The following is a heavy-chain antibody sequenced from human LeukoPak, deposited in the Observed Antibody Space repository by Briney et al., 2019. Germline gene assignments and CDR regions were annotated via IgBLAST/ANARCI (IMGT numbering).Heavy chain of an antibody. D-gene: IGHD3-10*02. CDR2: IYYSGST. V-gene: IGHV4-39*01. J-gene: IGHJ4*02. Sequence: SETLSLTCTVSGGSISSSSYYWGWIRQPPGKGLEWIGSIYYSGSTNNNPSLKSRVTISVDTSKNQFSLKLSSVTAADTAVYYCARRRTMFGYFAGEFDYWGLGTLVTVSS. CDR1: GGSISSSSYY. CDR3: ARRRTMFGYFAGEFDY.